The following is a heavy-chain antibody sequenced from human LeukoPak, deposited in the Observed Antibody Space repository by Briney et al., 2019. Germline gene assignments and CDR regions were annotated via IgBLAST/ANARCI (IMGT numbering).Heavy chain of an antibody. CDR1: GGSFSGYC. D-gene: IGHD3-3*01. V-gene: IGHV4-34*01. CDR3: AKEEGFWSGFGFDP. CDR2: INHSGST. J-gene: IGHJ5*02. Sequence: SETLSLTCAVYGGSFSGYCWSWIRQPPGKGLEWIGEINHSGSTNYNPSLKSRVTISVDTSKNQFSLKLSSVTAADTAVYYCAKEEGFWSGFGFDPWGQGTLVTVSS.